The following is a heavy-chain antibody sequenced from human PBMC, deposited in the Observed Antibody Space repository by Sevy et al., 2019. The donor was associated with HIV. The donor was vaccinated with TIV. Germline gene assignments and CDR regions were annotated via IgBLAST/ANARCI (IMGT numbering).Heavy chain of an antibody. CDR2: IYYSGST. J-gene: IGHJ4*02. V-gene: IGHV4-39*02. CDR1: GNSISSSTYY. CDR3: VSHNWNGDYFDY. D-gene: IGHD1-1*01. Sequence: SETLSLTCTVSGNSISSSTYYWGWIRQPPGKGLEWIGSIYYSGSTYHHPSLKSRVTTSVDTSKNHFSLKLSSVTASDTAVYYCVSHNWNGDYFDYWGQGTLVTVSS.